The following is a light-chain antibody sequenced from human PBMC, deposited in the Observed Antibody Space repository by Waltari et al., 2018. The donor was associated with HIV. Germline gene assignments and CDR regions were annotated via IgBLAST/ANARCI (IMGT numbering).Light chain of an antibody. CDR2: GAS. CDR3: LQTDSMPLT. CDR1: QNIHTF. Sequence: DIQLTQSPSSLSASVGDRVSITCRAGQNIHTFLNWYQQQPGSAPKLLISGASRLPSGVPSRFSGSGSETDFTLTIDNLQIEDFATYYCLQTDSMPLTFGPVTKVD. J-gene: IGKJ3*01. V-gene: IGKV1-39*01.